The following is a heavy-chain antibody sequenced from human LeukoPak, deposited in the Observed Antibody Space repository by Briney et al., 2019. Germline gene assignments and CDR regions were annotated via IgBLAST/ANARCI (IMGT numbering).Heavy chain of an antibody. Sequence: SETLSLTCAVYGGSFSGYYWSWIRQPPGKGLEWIGEINHSGSTNYNPSLKSRVTISVDTSKNQFSLKLSSVTAADTAVYYCARDGSGSQSLDYWGQGTLVTVSS. CDR1: GGSFSGYY. D-gene: IGHD3-10*01. CDR2: INHSGST. V-gene: IGHV4-34*01. CDR3: ARDGSGSQSLDY. J-gene: IGHJ4*02.